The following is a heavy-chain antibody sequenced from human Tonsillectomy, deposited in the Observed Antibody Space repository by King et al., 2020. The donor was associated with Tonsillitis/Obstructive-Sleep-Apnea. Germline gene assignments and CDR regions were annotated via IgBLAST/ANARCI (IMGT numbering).Heavy chain of an antibody. V-gene: IGHV3-43*02. CDR2: ISGNGGNS. CDR1: GFTFDNYA. J-gene: IGHJ1*01. D-gene: IGHD3-22*01. Sequence: VQLVESGGGVVQPGGSLRLPCAASGFTFDNYAMHWVRQAPGKGLEWVSLISGNGGNSYYADSVKSRFTISRDNSKNSLHLQMNSLRTEDNALYYCAKDLGYDTRGLEYFQYWGQGTLVTVSS. CDR3: AKDLGYDTRGLEYFQY.